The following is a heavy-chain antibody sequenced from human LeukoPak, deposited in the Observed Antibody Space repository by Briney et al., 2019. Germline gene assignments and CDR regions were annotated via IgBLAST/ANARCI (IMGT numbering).Heavy chain of an antibody. Sequence: GGSLRLSCAASGFTFSSYSMNWVRQAPGKGLEWISYITSSSSSMYYADSVKGRFTISRDNAKNSLYLQMNSLRAEDTAVYYCARVNGSYGDSAYWGQGTLVTVSS. CDR3: ARVNGSYGDSAY. CDR2: ITSSSSSM. CDR1: GFTFSSYS. D-gene: IGHD4-17*01. V-gene: IGHV3-48*04. J-gene: IGHJ4*02.